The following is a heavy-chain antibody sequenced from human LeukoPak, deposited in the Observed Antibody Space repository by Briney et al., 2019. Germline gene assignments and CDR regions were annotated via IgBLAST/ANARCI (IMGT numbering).Heavy chain of an antibody. CDR1: GFTFSNYA. CDR2: IRYDGSNK. CDR3: AKAPYYYDSSGTLDY. D-gene: IGHD3-22*01. V-gene: IGHV3-30*02. J-gene: IGHJ4*02. Sequence: GGSLRLSCAASGFTFSNYAMSWVRQAPGKGLEWVAFIRYDGSNKYYADSVEGRFTISRDNSKNTLYLQMNSLRAEDTAVYYCAKAPYYYDSSGTLDYWGQGTLVTVSS.